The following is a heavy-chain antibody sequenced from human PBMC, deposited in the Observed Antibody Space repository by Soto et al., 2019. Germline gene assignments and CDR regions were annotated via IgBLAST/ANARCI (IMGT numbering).Heavy chain of an antibody. CDR3: ARVPYQLLYGMDV. CDR2: ISYSGST. CDR1: GGSISSGDYS. Sequence: SSETLSLTCTVSGGSISSGDYSWSWIRQPPGKGLEWIGYISYSGSTYYNPSLKSRVTISVDTSKNQFSLKLTSVTAADTAVYYCARVPYQLLYGMDVWGQGTTVTVSS. D-gene: IGHD2-2*01. J-gene: IGHJ6*02. V-gene: IGHV4-30-4*01.